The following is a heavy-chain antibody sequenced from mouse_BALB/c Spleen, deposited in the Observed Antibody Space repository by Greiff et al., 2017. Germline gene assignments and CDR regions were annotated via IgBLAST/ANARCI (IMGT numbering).Heavy chain of an antibody. CDR3: ASPMITTGYAMDY. J-gene: IGHJ4*01. CDR1: GFSLTGYG. V-gene: IGHV2-6-7*01. Sequence: QVQLQQSGPGLVAPSQSLSITCTVPGFSLTGYGVNWVRQPPGKGLEWLGMIWGDGSTDYNSALKSRLSISKDNSKSQVFLKMNSLQTDDTARYYCASPMITTGYAMDYWGQGTSVTVSS. CDR2: IWGDGST. D-gene: IGHD2-4*01.